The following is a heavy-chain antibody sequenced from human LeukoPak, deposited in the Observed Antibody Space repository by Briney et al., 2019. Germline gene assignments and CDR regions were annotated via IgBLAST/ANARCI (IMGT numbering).Heavy chain of an antibody. V-gene: IGHV3-7*01. CDR3: TRDTGCSGGTCYSFYDY. CDR1: GSTFNSFW. CDR2: IKEDGSEK. Sequence: GGSLRLSCAASGSTFNSFWITWVRQAPGKGLEWVANIKEDGSEKYYVDSVKGRFTISRDNAKNSLYLQLNSLGAEDTAVYYCTRDTGCSGGTCYSFYDYWGQGTLVTVSS. D-gene: IGHD2-15*01. J-gene: IGHJ4*02.